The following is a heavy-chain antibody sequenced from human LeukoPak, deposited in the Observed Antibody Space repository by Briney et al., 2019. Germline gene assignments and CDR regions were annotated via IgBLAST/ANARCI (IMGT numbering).Heavy chain of an antibody. CDR3: ARESYGDPSWDY. CDR2: ISSSSSYI. Sequence: GGSLSLSCAASGFTFSTYSMNWVRQAPGKGLEWVSSISSSSSYIYYADSVKGRFTISRDNAKNSLYLQMNSLRAEDTAVYYCARESYGDPSWDYWGQGTLVTVSS. V-gene: IGHV3-21*01. J-gene: IGHJ4*02. D-gene: IGHD4-17*01. CDR1: GFTFSTYS.